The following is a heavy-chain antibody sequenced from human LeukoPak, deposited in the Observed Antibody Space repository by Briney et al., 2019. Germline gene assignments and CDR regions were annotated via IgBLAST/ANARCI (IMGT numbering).Heavy chain of an antibody. V-gene: IGHV4-34*01. CDR3: ARTSIAARRANVFDI. CDR2: INHSGST. Sequence: SETLSLTCAVYGGSFSGYYWSWIRQPPGKGLEWIGEINHSGSTNYNPSLKSRVTISVDRSKNQFSLKLSSVTAADTAVYHCARTSIAARRANVFDIWGQGTMVTVSS. CDR1: GGSFSGYY. J-gene: IGHJ3*02. D-gene: IGHD6-6*01.